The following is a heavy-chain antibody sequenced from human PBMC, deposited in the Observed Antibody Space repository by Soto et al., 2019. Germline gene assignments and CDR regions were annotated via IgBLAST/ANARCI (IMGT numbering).Heavy chain of an antibody. Sequence: EVQLLESGGGLVQPGGSLRLSCAASGFIFTNYAMSWVRQAPGKGLEWVSAISGSGDSTYYAGSVKGRFTISRDNSMKTLYLQMNSMRAEDTAVYYCAKDSQITILPDVCGQGTTVTVS. V-gene: IGHV3-23*01. CDR1: GFIFTNYA. CDR3: AKDSQITILPDV. J-gene: IGHJ6*02. CDR2: ISGSGDST. D-gene: IGHD3-10*01.